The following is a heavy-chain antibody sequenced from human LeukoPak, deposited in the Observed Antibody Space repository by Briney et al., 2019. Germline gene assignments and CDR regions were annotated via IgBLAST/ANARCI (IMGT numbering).Heavy chain of an antibody. D-gene: IGHD4-17*01. J-gene: IGHJ6*03. V-gene: IGHV4-4*07. CDR2: IYTSGSS. Sequence: SQTLSLTCTVSGGSINSYYWSWIRQPAGKGLEWIGRIYTSGSSNYNPSLKSRVTMSVDTSKNQFSLRLTSVTAADTAVYYCARAAYGDYRYYYFYLDVWGKGTTVTVSS. CDR1: GGSINSYY. CDR3: ARAAYGDYRYYYFYLDV.